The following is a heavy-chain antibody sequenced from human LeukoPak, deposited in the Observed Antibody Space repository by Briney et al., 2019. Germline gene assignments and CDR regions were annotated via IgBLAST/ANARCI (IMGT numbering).Heavy chain of an antibody. CDR2: INHSGST. CDR3: ARRRHGSGSYYRY. D-gene: IGHD3-10*01. CDR1: GGSFSGYY. J-gene: IGHJ4*02. V-gene: IGHV4-34*01. Sequence: SETLSLTCAVYGGSFSGYYWSWIRQPPGKGLEWIGEINHSGSTNYNPSLKSRVTISVDTSKNQFSLKLSSVTAADTAVYYCARRRHGSGSYYRYWGQGTLVTVSS.